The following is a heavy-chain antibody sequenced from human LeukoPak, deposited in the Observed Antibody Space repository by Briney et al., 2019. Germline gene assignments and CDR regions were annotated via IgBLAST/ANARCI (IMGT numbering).Heavy chain of an antibody. V-gene: IGHV4-59*08. Sequence: PSETLSLTCTVSGSSISSYYWSWIRQPPGKGLEWIGYIYYSGSTNYNPSLKSRVTIAVDRSKNQFPLKLSSVTAADTAVYYCARNDGDIWGQGTMVTVSS. CDR3: ARNDGDI. CDR2: IYYSGST. CDR1: GSSISSYY. D-gene: IGHD3-16*01. J-gene: IGHJ3*02.